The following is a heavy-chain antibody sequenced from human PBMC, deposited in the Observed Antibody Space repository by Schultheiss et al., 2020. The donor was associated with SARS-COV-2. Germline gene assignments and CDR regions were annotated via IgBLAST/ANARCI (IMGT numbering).Heavy chain of an antibody. CDR2: IIPIFGTA. D-gene: IGHD6-13*01. CDR3: AREGIAAAGTLFFNYYYGMDV. CDR1: GGTFSSYA. V-gene: IGHV1-69*01. Sequence: KISCKASGGTFSSYAISWVRQAPGQGLEWMGGIIPIFGTANYAQKFQGRVTITADESTSTAYMELSSLRSEDTAVYYCAREGIAAAGTLFFNYYYGMDVWGQGTTVTVSS. J-gene: IGHJ6*02.